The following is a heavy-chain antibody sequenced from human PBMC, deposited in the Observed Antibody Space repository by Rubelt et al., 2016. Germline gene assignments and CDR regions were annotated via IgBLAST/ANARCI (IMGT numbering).Heavy chain of an antibody. CDR2: FSYSGST. J-gene: IGHJ4*02. D-gene: IGHD3/OR15-3a*01. CDR1: GGSISNYY. CDR3: ARGRGLLDGDYVDY. Sequence: QVQLKQWGTGLLRPSETLSLTCAVSGGSISNYYWTWIRQPPGKGLEWIGSFSYSGSTYSNPSLKSRVTISVDTSKNQFSLKLSPVTAADTAVYDCARGRGLLDGDYVDYWGQGTLVTVSS. V-gene: IGHV4-59*12.